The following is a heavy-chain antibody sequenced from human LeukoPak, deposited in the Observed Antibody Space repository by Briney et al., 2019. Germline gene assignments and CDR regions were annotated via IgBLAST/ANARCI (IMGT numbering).Heavy chain of an antibody. D-gene: IGHD4-17*01. CDR2: ISSSSSAM. CDR1: GFTFNNYN. Sequence: PGGSLRLSCAASGFTFNNYNMNWVRQAPGRGLEWVSYISSSSSAMYYADSVKGRFAISRDNVKNSLFLQMNSLRAEDTAVYYCATIYGDYGVWGQGTLVTVSS. CDR3: ATIYGDYGV. J-gene: IGHJ4*02. V-gene: IGHV3-48*01.